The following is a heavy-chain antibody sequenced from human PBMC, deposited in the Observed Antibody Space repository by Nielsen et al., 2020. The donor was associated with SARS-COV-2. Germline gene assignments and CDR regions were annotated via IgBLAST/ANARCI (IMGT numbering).Heavy chain of an antibody. D-gene: IGHD1-26*01. CDR1: GFTFSSYG. Sequence: GESLKISCAASGFTFSSYGMHWVRQAPGKGLEWVAVIWYDGSNKYYADSVKGRFTISRDNSKNTLYLQMNSLRAEDTAVYYCARARIVGAREAVGYWGQGTLVTVSS. CDR3: ARARIVGAREAVGY. V-gene: IGHV3-33*01. J-gene: IGHJ4*02. CDR2: IWYDGSNK.